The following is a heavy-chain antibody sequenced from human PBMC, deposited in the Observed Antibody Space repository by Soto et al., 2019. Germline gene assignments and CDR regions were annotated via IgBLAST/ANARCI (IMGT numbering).Heavy chain of an antibody. Sequence: EVQLVESGGGLVQPGGSLRLSCAASGFTFSNHWMHWVRQAPGKGLEWVSRINSDGSTTTYADSVKGRFTIFRHNAKNTRYLQLNSLSAEDTAMYYCARGYSSGPDYWGQGTLVTVSS. V-gene: IGHV3-74*01. D-gene: IGHD6-19*01. CDR1: GFTFSNHW. CDR2: INSDGSTT. J-gene: IGHJ4*02. CDR3: ARGYSSGPDY.